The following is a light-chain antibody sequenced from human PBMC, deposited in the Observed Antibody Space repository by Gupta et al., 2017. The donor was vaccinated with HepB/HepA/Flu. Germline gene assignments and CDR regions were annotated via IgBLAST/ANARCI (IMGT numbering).Light chain of an antibody. CDR3: QQYDSSPWT. CDR2: GAS. CDR1: QSVSSSY. Sequence: VLTQSPGTLSLSPAERATLSCRASQSVSSSYLAWYQQKPGQAPRLLIYGASSRATGIPDRFSGSGSGTDFTLTISRLEPQDFAVYYCQQYDSSPWTFGQGTKVEIK. J-gene: IGKJ1*01. V-gene: IGKV3-20*01.